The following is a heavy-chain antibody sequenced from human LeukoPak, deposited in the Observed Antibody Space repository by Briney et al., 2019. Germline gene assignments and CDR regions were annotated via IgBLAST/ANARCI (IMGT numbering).Heavy chain of an antibody. CDR3: ARGAVVVAASRYYYYMDV. CDR1: GGSISSYY. J-gene: IGHJ6*03. CDR2: IYTSGST. Sequence: SETLSLTCTVSGGSISSYYWSWIRQPAGKGLEWIGRIYTSGSTNYNPSLKSRVTMSVDTSKNQFSLKLSSVTAADTAVYYCARGAVVVAASRYYYYMDVWGKGTTVTISS. D-gene: IGHD2-15*01. V-gene: IGHV4-4*07.